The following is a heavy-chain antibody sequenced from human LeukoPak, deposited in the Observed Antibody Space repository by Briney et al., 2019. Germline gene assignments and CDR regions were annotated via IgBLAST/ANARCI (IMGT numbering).Heavy chain of an antibody. V-gene: IGHV4-39*01. CDR3: ARRVSGSGWYSY. CDR2: IYYSGST. CDR1: GGSISSYY. Sequence: PSETLSLTCTVSGGSISSYYWGWIRQPPGKGLEWIGSIYYSGSTYYNPSLKSRVTISVDTSKNQFSLKLSSVTAADTAVYYCARRVSGSGWYSYWGQGTLVTVSS. J-gene: IGHJ4*02. D-gene: IGHD6-19*01.